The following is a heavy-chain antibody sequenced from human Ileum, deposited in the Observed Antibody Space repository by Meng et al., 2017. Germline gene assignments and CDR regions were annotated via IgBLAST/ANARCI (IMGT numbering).Heavy chain of an antibody. CDR2: TYYRSKWYS. V-gene: IGHV6-1*01. CDR1: GGSVSSNIAA. D-gene: IGHD3-22*01. CDR3: ASGSGSLNY. J-gene: IGHJ4*02. Sequence: QVRLQPSGPGLVEPSQPLSLTFAVSGGSVSSNIAAWNWIRQCPWRGLEWLGRTYYRSKWYSEYAVSVKSRISITPDTSKNQFSLQMNSVTPEDTAVHHCASGSGSLNYWGPGTLVTVSS.